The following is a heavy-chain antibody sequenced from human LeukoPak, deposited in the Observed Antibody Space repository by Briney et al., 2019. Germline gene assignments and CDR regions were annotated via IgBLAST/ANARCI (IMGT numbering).Heavy chain of an antibody. D-gene: IGHD3-22*01. V-gene: IGHV3-74*01. J-gene: IGHJ4*02. CDR2: INRDGSSA. Sequence: GGSLRLSCAASGFTLSGFWMHWIRQAPGKGLMWLSRINRDGSSADYADSVKGRFTISRDNARSTLDLQMNSLRVEDTAVHYCARVDSNGWALEYWGQGTLVTVSS. CDR3: ARVDSNGWALEY. CDR1: GFTLSGFW.